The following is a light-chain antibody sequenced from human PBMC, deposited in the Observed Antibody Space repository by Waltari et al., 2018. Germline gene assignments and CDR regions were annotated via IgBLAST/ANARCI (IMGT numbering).Light chain of an antibody. CDR2: GNN. CDR3: QSLETGGHWV. J-gene: IGLJ3*02. Sequence: TQPPSVSGAPGQTVTISCTGSNSNIGAGYDVHWYQQLPGTAPKLVIYGNNNRPSGVPDRFSGSGSGTSASLAITGLQAEDEADYYCQSLETGGHWVFGGGTKLTVL. V-gene: IGLV1-40*01. CDR1: NSNIGAGYD.